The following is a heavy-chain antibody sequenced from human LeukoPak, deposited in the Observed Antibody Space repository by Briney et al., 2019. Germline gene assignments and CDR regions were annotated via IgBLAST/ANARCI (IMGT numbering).Heavy chain of an antibody. J-gene: IGHJ4*02. CDR2: ISSSSSYI. CDR3: ARVGHTSSSLGNFDY. V-gene: IGHV3-21*04. D-gene: IGHD6-6*01. Sequence: GGSLRLSCAASGFTFSSYSMNWVRQAPGKGLEWVSSISSSSSYIYYADSVKGRFTISRDNSKNTLYLQMNSLRAGDTAVYYCARVGHTSSSLGNFDYWGQGTLVTVSS. CDR1: GFTFSSYS.